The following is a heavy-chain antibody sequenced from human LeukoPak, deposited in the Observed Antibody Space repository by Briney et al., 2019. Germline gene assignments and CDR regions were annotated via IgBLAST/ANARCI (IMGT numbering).Heavy chain of an antibody. V-gene: IGHV3-23*01. CDR3: AKDSVPYYYGSGSYPDY. J-gene: IGHJ4*02. Sequence: GGSLRLSCAASGFTFNNYAMSWVRQAPGKGLEWVSGISGSGGSTYYADSVKGRFTISRDNSKNTLYLQMNSLTAEDTAVYYCAKDSVPYYYGSGSYPDYWGQGTLVTVSS. CDR1: GFTFNNYA. CDR2: ISGSGGST. D-gene: IGHD3-10*01.